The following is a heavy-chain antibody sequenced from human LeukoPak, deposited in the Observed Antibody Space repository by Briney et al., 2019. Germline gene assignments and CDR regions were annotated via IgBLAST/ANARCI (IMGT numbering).Heavy chain of an antibody. J-gene: IGHJ4*02. D-gene: IGHD1-1*01. CDR2: ISNSGGSI. V-gene: IGHV3-21*06. CDR1: GFTFSKYA. Sequence: PGGSLRLSCAASGFTFSKYAMSWVRQAPGKGLEWVSAISNSGGSIYYADSVKGRFTISRDNAQNSLYLQMNSLRAEDTAVYYCARDGSGTFDYWGQGTLFTVSS. CDR3: ARDGSGTFDY.